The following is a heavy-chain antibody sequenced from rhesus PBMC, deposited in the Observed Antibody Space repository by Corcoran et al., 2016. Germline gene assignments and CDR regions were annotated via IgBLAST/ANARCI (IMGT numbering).Heavy chain of an antibody. CDR3: TRGWRQLGFDY. CDR2: ITPYKCNK. Sequence: QVQLVQSGAEIKQPGASVKLSCKASGYTFTSYYMHWVRQAPGQGLEWIGLITPYKCNKGYAQNFQGRVTITTDTSTSTGYMELSSLRSEDTAVYYCTRGWRQLGFDYWGQGVLVTVSS. J-gene: IGHJ4*01. V-gene: IGHV1-1*01. D-gene: IGHD6-25*01. CDR1: GYTFTSYY.